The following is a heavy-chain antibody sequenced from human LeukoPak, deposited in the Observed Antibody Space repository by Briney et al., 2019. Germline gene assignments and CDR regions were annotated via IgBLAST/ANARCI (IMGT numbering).Heavy chain of an antibody. D-gene: IGHD2-15*01. CDR3: AINSGQYCSGGSCYDY. J-gene: IGHJ4*02. CDR2: ISGSGGST. Sequence: GGSLRLSCAASGFTFSSYAMSWVRQAPGKGLEWVSAISGSGGSTYYADSAKGRFTISRDNSKNTLYLQMNSLRAEDTAVYYCAINSGQYCSGGSCYDYWGQGTLVTVSS. CDR1: GFTFSSYA. V-gene: IGHV3-23*01.